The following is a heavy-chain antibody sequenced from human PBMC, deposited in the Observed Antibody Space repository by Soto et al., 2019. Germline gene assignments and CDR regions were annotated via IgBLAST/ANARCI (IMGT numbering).Heavy chain of an antibody. CDR1: GGSISSSSYY. CDR2: IYYSGST. J-gene: IGHJ4*02. Sequence: PSETLSLTCTVSGGSISSSSYYWGWIRQPPGKGLEWIGSIYYSGSTYYNPSLKSRVTISVDTSKNQFSLKLSSVTAADTAVYYCARTMVRGVIITDFDYWGQGTLVTV. CDR3: ARTMVRGVIITDFDY. D-gene: IGHD3-10*01. V-gene: IGHV4-39*01.